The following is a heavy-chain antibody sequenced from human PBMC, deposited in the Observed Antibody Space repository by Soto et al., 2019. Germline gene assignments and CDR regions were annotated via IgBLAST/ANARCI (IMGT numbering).Heavy chain of an antibody. D-gene: IGHD2-15*01. J-gene: IGHJ3*02. CDR1: GYSFTNYW. Sequence: GESLKISCKGSGYSFTNYWISWVRQMPGKGLEWMGRFDPSDSYSNYSPSVQGHVTISTDKSIRTAYLQWSSLKASDTAMYYCARSRESCTPEKVAFDIWGQGTMVTVSS. V-gene: IGHV5-10-1*01. CDR2: FDPSDSYS. CDR3: ARSRESCTPEKVAFDI.